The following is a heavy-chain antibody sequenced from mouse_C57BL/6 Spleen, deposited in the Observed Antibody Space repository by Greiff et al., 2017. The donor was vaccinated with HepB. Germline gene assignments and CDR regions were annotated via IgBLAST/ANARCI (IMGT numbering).Heavy chain of an antibody. V-gene: IGHV1-22*01. D-gene: IGHD1-1*01. J-gene: IGHJ3*01. CDR1: GYTFTDYN. CDR3: ARQGSYGSSPWFAY. CDR2: INPNNGGT. Sequence: EVQLQQSGPELVKPGASVKMSCKASGYTFTDYNMHWVKQSHGKSLEWIGYINPNNGGTSYNQKFKGKATLTVNKSSSTAYMELRSLTSEDSAVYYCARQGSYGSSPWFAYWGHGTLVTVSA.